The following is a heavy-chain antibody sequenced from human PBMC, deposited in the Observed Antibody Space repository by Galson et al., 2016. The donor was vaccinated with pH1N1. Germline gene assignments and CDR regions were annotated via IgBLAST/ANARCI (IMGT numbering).Heavy chain of an antibody. Sequence: QSGAEVKKPGESLRISCKASGYYFSNYWIGWVRQMPGKGLEWMGIIFPGDSNLKYSPSFQGQVIISADKSLTTVYLQWNSLKASDTAIYSCALLGGPQGQDYYYNYGMDVWGQGTTVTVSS. J-gene: IGHJ6*02. CDR3: ALLGGPQGQDYYYNYGMDV. CDR1: GYYFSNYW. V-gene: IGHV5-51*03. CDR2: IFPGDSNL. D-gene: IGHD3-16*01.